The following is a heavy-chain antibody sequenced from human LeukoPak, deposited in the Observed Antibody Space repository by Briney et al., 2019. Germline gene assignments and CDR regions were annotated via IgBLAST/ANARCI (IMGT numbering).Heavy chain of an antibody. V-gene: IGHV4-38-2*02. Sequence: PSESLSLTCTVSGFSISSGHYWGWTRQPPGKGLEWIASISHSGTTVYNPSLKSRVTISMDTAKNQFNLTVTSVTAADTSVYYCSSGQSISAVAVWGEGTLVTVSS. CDR3: SSGQSISAVAV. CDR1: GFSISSGHY. D-gene: IGHD6-13*01. CDR2: ISHSGTT. J-gene: IGHJ4*02.